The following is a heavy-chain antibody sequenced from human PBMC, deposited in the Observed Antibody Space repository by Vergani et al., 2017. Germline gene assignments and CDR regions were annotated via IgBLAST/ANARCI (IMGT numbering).Heavy chain of an antibody. Sequence: QLQLQESGSGLVTPSQTLSLTCAVSGDSITNGGLSWNWIRQPPGKGPEWIGYIFPSGNSDYNPSLKNRVSISLDKSKNQFSLWVNSVTAADTAVYFCARASLRALVGYYYYMDVWGKGKTVVVSS. D-gene: IGHD3-16*02. V-gene: IGHV4-30-2*01. J-gene: IGHJ6*03. CDR3: ARASLRALVGYYYYMDV. CDR2: IFPSGNS. CDR1: GDSITNGGLS.